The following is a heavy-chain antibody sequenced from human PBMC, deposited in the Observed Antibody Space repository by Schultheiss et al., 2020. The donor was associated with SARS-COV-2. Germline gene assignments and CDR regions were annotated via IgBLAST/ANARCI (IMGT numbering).Heavy chain of an antibody. J-gene: IGHJ5*02. CDR2: IWYDGSNK. CDR3: ASLYYYDSSGYRDWFDP. CDR1: GFTFSSYG. D-gene: IGHD3-22*01. V-gene: IGHV3-33*01. Sequence: GESLKISCAASGFTFSSYGMHWVRQAPGKGLEWVAVIWYDGSNKYYADSVKGRFTISRDNSKNTLYLQMNSLRAEDTAVYYCASLYYYDSSGYRDWFDPWGQGALVTVSS.